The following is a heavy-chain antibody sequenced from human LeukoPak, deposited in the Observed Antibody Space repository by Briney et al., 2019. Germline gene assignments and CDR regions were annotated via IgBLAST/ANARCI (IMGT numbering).Heavy chain of an antibody. Sequence: GGSLRLSCAASGFTFSNYAMSWVRQAPGKGLEWVSAISGSGGNTNYADSVRGRFTISRDKSKNTLYLQMNSLRAEDTAVYYCASRVGSTTGRFDYWGQGTLVTVSS. D-gene: IGHD1-26*01. CDR3: ASRVGSTTGRFDY. CDR2: ISGSGGNT. CDR1: GFTFSNYA. V-gene: IGHV3-23*01. J-gene: IGHJ4*02.